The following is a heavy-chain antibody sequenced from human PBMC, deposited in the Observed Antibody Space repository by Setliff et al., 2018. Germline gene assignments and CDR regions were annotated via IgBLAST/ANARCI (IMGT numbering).Heavy chain of an antibody. CDR2: ISPHSGNV. Sequence: ASVKVSCKASGYTFTNYGANWVRQAPGQGLEWLGWISPHSGNVYSAPKVQGRVTLTTDTSTNTGYMELRNLQSDDTAVYYCARLVRYCTKTTCQTLSGAEVWGQGTLVTVSS. CDR3: ARLVRYCTKTTCQTLSGAEV. D-gene: IGHD2-8*01. V-gene: IGHV1-18*01. J-gene: IGHJ4*02. CDR1: GYTFTNYG.